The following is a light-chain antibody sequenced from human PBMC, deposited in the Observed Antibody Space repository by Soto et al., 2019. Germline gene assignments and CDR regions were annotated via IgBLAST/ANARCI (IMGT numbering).Light chain of an antibody. Sequence: PGERATLSCRASRSIASSYLAWDQQKPGQAPRLLIYAASTRATGIPDRFSGSGSATDFTLTISRLEPEDFAVYYCQQYGSSPPYTFGQGTKLEIK. CDR2: AAS. J-gene: IGKJ2*01. CDR1: RSIASSY. V-gene: IGKV3-20*01. CDR3: QQYGSSPPYT.